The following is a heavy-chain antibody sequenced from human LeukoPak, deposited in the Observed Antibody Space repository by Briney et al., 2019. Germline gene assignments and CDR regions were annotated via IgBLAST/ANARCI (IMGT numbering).Heavy chain of an antibody. CDR2: ISTTGTTT. Sequence: GGSLRLSCAVSGFIFSDYYVTWIRQAPGKGLEWLSSISTTGTTTYYADSVKGRFTISRDNAKNSLYLQMNSLRAEDTAVYYCARRVYYGSGTSQYYFDYWGQGTLVTVSS. CDR1: GFIFSDYY. D-gene: IGHD3-10*01. J-gene: IGHJ4*02. CDR3: ARRVYYGSGTSQYYFDY. V-gene: IGHV3-11*01.